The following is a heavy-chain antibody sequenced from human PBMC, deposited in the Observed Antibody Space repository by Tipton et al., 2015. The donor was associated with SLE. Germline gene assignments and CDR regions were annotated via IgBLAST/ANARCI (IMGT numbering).Heavy chain of an antibody. CDR2: INQDGSEK. CDR1: GGSISSYY. V-gene: IGHV3-7*01. CDR3: ARVKYYDISGAPNYFDY. J-gene: IGHJ4*02. D-gene: IGHD3-9*01. Sequence: LSLTCTVSGGSISSYYWSWIRQPPGKGLEWVANINQDGSEKCHVDSVKGRFTISRDNAKNSLYLQMNSLRAEDTAVYYCARVKYYDISGAPNYFDYWGQGTLVTVSS.